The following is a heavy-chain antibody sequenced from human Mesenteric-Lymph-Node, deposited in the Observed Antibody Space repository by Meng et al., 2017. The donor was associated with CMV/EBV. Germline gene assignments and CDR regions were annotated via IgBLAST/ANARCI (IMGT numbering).Heavy chain of an antibody. D-gene: IGHD2-2*01. CDR1: GGSFSGYY. CDR2: ITRSGST. CDR3: ARVSGGDIVVVPAAVTDI. V-gene: IGHV4-34*01. J-gene: IGHJ3*02. Sequence: SETLSLTCAVYGGSFSGYYWSWVRQPRGKGLEWIGEITRSGSTDYNSSLKSRVTISIDTSKNQFSLKLSSVTAADTAVYYCARVSGGDIVVVPAAVTDIWGQGTMVTVSS.